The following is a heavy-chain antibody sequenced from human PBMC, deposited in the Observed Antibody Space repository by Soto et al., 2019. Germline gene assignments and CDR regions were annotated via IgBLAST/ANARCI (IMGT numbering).Heavy chain of an antibody. J-gene: IGHJ4*02. CDR1: GYGFTTYG. Sequence: GPSVKVSCKGSGYGFTTYGITWVRQATGQGLEWMAWISAHNGNTNYAQKLQGRVTVTRDTSTSTAYMELRSLRSDDTAVYYCARVRGGTWFFGVAKYYFDYWGQGTLVTVSS. CDR3: ARVRGGTWFFGVAKYYFDY. D-gene: IGHD3-3*01. V-gene: IGHV1-18*01. CDR2: ISAHNGNT.